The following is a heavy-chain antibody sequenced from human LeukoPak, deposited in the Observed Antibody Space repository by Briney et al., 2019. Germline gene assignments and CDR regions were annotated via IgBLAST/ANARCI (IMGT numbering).Heavy chain of an antibody. J-gene: IGHJ4*02. V-gene: IGHV3-23*01. D-gene: IGHD5-24*01. CDR1: RITFRTYA. CDR3: AKVSGYNWVGLIDY. Sequence: PGGSLRLSCAASRITFRTYAMSWVRQAPGKGLEWDLSISGNGDSTYYAASVKGRFTISRDNSKNTLYLQMNSLRAEDTAVYYCAKVSGYNWVGLIDYWGQGTLVTVSS. CDR2: ISGNGDST.